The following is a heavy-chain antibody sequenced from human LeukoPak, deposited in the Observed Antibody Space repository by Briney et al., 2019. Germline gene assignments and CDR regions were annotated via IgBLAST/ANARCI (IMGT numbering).Heavy chain of an antibody. V-gene: IGHV3-53*01. CDR1: GFTVSTNS. CDR3: ARAPSSWYGFDF. Sequence: GGSLRLSWAASGFTVSTNSMSWVRQAPGKGLEWVSVIYSGGSTYYADSVKGRFTISRDNSKNTVYLQMNSLRAEDTAVYYCARAPSSWYGFDFWGQGTLVTVSS. D-gene: IGHD6-13*01. J-gene: IGHJ4*02. CDR2: IYSGGST.